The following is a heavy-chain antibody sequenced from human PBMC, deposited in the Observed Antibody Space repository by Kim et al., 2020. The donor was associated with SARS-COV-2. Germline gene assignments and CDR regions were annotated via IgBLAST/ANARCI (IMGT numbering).Heavy chain of an antibody. CDR1: GGSISSSSDY. D-gene: IGHD3-10*01. J-gene: IGHJ4*02. CDR3: ARLVSPYGGSWYFDY. V-gene: IGHV4-39*01. Sequence: SETLSLTCSVSGGSISSSSDYWGWIRQPPGKGLEWIGVIYYSGTTYYNPSLTSRVTISVDTSRNQFSLKLSSVSAADTALYYCARLVSPYGGSWYFDYWGQGTLVTVSS. CDR2: IYYSGTT.